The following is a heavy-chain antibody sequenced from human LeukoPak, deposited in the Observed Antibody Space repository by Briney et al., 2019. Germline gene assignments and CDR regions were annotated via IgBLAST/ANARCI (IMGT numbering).Heavy chain of an antibody. V-gene: IGHV3-9*01. CDR3: AKADYSGSPYYFDY. CDR1: GFTFDDYA. D-gene: IGHD1-26*01. J-gene: IGHJ4*02. CDR2: ISWNSGSI. Sequence: GGSLRLSCAASGFTFDDYAMHWVRQAPGKGLEWVSGISWNSGSIGYADSVKGRFTISRDNAKNSLYLQMNSLRAEDTALYYCAKADYSGSPYYFDYWGQGTLVTVSS.